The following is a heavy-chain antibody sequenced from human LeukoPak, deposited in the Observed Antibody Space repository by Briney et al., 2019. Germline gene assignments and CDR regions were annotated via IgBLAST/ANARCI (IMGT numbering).Heavy chain of an antibody. CDR1: GFTFSDYY. J-gene: IGHJ4*02. CDR2: ISSSGSTI. Sequence: GGSLRLSCAASGFTFSDYYMSWIRQAPGKGLEWVSYISSSGSTIYYADSVKGRFTISRDNAKNSLYLQMNSLRAEDTAVYCCASRYDFWSGPPDDYWGQGTLVTVSS. CDR3: ASRYDFWSGPPDDY. D-gene: IGHD3-3*01. V-gene: IGHV3-11*01.